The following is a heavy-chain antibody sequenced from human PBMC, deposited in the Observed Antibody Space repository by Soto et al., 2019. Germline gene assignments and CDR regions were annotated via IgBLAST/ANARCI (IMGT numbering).Heavy chain of an antibody. D-gene: IGHD3-22*01. CDR3: AKNAKAYYYGTSGYFDY. CDR2: TSYDGRTK. J-gene: IGHJ4*02. V-gene: IGHV3-30*18. Sequence: QVRLVESGGGVVQPGRSLRLSCAASGFSFSNYDMHWVRQAPGKGLEWVAVTSYDGRTKTFADSVKGRFNISRDNSKNLLYLQMSSLRPEDTALYYCAKNAKAYYYGTSGYFDYWGQGTLVTVSS. CDR1: GFSFSNYD.